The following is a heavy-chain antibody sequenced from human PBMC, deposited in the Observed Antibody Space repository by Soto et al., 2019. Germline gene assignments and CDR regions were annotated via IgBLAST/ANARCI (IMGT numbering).Heavy chain of an antibody. Sequence: PGGSLRLSCAASGFTFSSYEMNWVRQAPGKGLEWVSYISSSGSTVYSADSVKGRFTISRDNTQNSLYLQMNSLGAEDTAVYYCAKGKESTAADYYYALDVWGQGTTVTVSS. CDR2: ISSSGSTV. D-gene: IGHD1-1*01. CDR1: GFTFSSYE. V-gene: IGHV3-48*03. J-gene: IGHJ6*02. CDR3: AKGKESTAADYYYALDV.